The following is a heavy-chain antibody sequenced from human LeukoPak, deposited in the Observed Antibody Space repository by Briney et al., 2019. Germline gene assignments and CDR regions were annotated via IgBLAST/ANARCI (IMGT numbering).Heavy chain of an antibody. CDR3: SRDQYESGVGGG. D-gene: IGHD2-8*02. Sequence: PRESLRLSCAASGFTFGSHWMHWVRQAAGKGRVWVSRNKSEWSSTSYADSVKGRFPIARDNAKNTLYLKMNSLRAGDTGVYYCSRDQYESGVGGGGGQGTLVIVSS. CDR2: NKSEWSST. J-gene: IGHJ4*02. CDR1: GFTFGSHW. V-gene: IGHV3-74*01.